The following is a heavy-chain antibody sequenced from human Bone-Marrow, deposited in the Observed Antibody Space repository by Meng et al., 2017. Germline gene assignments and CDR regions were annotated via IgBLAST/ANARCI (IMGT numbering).Heavy chain of an antibody. J-gene: IGHJ6*02. Sequence: LRLSCTVSGGSISSGGYYWSWIRQHPGKGLEWIGYIYYSGSTYYNPSLKSRVTISVDTSKNQFSLKLSSVTAADTAVYYCAREQLVVVPAATRDYYYYYGMDVWGQGTTVTVSS. V-gene: IGHV4-31*03. CDR3: AREQLVVVPAATRDYYYYYGMDV. CDR2: IYYSGST. CDR1: GGSISSGGYY. D-gene: IGHD2-2*01.